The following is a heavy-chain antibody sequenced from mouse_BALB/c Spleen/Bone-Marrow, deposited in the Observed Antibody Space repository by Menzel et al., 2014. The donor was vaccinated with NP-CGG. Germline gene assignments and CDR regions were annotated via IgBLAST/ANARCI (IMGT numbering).Heavy chain of an antibody. CDR1: GYTFTSYY. V-gene: IGHV1S81*02. CDR3: TREGDSPFAY. J-gene: IGHJ3*01. CDR2: INPSNGGT. Sequence: QVQLQQSGAELVKPGASVKLSCKASGYTFTSYYMYWVKQRPGQGLEWIGEINPSNGGTNFNEKFKSKATLTVDKSSSTAYMQFSSLTSEDSAAYYCTREGDSPFAYWGQGTLVTVSA. D-gene: IGHD2-13*01.